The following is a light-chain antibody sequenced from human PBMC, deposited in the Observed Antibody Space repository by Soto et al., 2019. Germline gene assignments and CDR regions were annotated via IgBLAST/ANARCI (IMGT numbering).Light chain of an antibody. Sequence: DIQMTQSPSSLSASVGDRVTLTCRASQTISSYLNWYQLKPGKAPKLLIYAASSLQSGVPSRFSGSGSGTDFTLTISSLQPEDFATYYCQQSYSTPPTFGQGTKLEIK. CDR3: QQSYSTPPT. V-gene: IGKV1-39*01. J-gene: IGKJ2*01. CDR2: AAS. CDR1: QTISSY.